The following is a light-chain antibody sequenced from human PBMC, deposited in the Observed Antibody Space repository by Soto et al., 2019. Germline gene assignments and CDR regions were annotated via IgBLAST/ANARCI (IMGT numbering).Light chain of an antibody. CDR2: EVS. V-gene: IGLV2-23*02. CDR1: SSDIGGYNF. J-gene: IGLJ1*01. CDR3: CSYAGSTTYV. Sequence: QSVLTQPASVSGSPGQSITISCTGTSSDIGGYNFVSWYQQHPGKAPKLIIYEVSGRPSGVSNRFSGSKSGNTASLTISGLQAEDEADYYCCSYAGSTTYVLGTGTKVTVL.